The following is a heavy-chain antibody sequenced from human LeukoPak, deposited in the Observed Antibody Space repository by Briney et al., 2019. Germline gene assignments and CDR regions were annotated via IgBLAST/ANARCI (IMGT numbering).Heavy chain of an antibody. V-gene: IGHV3-43D*03. D-gene: IGHD3-22*01. CDR3: ARHVVAVGFDY. Sequence: GGSLRLSCAASGFTFDDYAMHWVRQAPGKGLEWVSLISWDGGSTYYADSVKGRFTISRDNAKNSLYLQMNSLRAEDTAVYYCARHVVAVGFDYWGQGTLVTVSS. CDR1: GFTFDDYA. J-gene: IGHJ4*02. CDR2: ISWDGGST.